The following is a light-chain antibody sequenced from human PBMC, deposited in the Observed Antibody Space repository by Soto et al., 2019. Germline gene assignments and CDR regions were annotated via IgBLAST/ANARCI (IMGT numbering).Light chain of an antibody. V-gene: IGLV1-47*02. J-gene: IGLJ1*01. CDR1: GSNMGSDH. Sequence: VLTDAPSTRVTPRQLVSISSSAAGSNMGSDHVYCCQQIAVTPPKLLIYRDNQRPTEVPDRFSGSKCGTSASLAISGLRCEDEADYYCAAWDDRMRGAFFGTGTKVTVL. CDR3: AAWDDRMRGAF. CDR2: RDN.